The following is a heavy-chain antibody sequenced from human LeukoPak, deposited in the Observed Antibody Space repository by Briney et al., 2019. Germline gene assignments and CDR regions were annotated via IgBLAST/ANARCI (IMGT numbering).Heavy chain of an antibody. CDR1: GYTFTGYY. V-gene: IGHV1-2*02. J-gene: IGHJ5*02. D-gene: IGHD3-10*01. CDR3: ARDPMVRGSDWFDP. Sequence: ASVKVSCKASGYTFTGYYMHWVRQAPGQGLEWMGWINPNSGGTNYAQKFQGRVTMTRDTSISTAYMELSRLRSDDTAVYYCARDPMVRGSDWFDPWGQATLVTVSS. CDR2: INPNSGGT.